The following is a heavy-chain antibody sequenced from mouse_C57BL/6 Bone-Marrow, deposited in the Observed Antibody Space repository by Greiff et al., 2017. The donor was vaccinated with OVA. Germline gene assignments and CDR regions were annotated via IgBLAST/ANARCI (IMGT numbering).Heavy chain of an antibody. Sequence: EVKLQQSGAELVKPGASVKLSCTASGFNIKDYYMHWVKQRTEQGLEWIGRIDPEDGETKYAPKFLGKATITADTSSNTAYLQLSSLTSEDTAVYYCAREVAFDYWGQGTTLTVSS. V-gene: IGHV14-2*01. D-gene: IGHD1-1*02. CDR3: AREVAFDY. CDR1: GFNIKDYY. CDR2: IDPEDGET. J-gene: IGHJ2*01.